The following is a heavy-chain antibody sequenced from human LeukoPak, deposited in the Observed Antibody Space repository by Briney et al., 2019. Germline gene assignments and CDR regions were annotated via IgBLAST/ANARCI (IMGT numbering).Heavy chain of an antibody. CDR3: ARGLFRARYYYDSSGTFDY. CDR2: INHSGST. J-gene: IGHJ4*02. D-gene: IGHD3-22*01. Sequence: PSETLSLTCAVYGGSFSGYYWSWICQPPGKGLEWIGEINHSGSTNYNPSLKSRVTISVDTSKNQFSLKLSSVTAADTAVYYCARGLFRARYYYDSSGTFDYWGQGTLVTVSS. CDR1: GGSFSGYY. V-gene: IGHV4-34*01.